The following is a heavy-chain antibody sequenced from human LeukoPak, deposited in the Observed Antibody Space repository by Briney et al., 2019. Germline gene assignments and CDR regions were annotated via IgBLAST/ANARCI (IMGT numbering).Heavy chain of an antibody. J-gene: IGHJ5*02. D-gene: IGHD6-25*01. CDR3: VTGQRGWFDP. V-gene: IGHV4-59*01. CDR1: GGSISSYY. Sequence: SSETLSLTCTVSGGSISSYYWSWIRQPPGKGLEWIGYIYYSASTNYNPSLKSRVTISVDTSKNQFSLKLSSVTAADTAVYYCVTGQRGWFDPWGQGTLVTVSS. CDR2: IYYSAST.